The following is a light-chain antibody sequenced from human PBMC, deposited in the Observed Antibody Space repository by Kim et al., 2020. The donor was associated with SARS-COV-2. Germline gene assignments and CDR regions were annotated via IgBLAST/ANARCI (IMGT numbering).Light chain of an antibody. J-gene: IGKJ5*01. CDR3: QQRSSWPIT. CDR2: DGS. Sequence: LSPGERATLSCRASQSVSSYLAWYQQKPGHAPRLLFYDGSNRATGIPARFSGSGSGTDFTLTISSLEPEDFAVYYCQQRSSWPITFGQGTRLEIK. CDR1: QSVSSY. V-gene: IGKV3-11*01.